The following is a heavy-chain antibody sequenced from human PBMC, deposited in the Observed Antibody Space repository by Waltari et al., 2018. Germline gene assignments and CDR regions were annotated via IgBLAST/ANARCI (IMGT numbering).Heavy chain of an antibody. V-gene: IGHV1-46*01. J-gene: IGHJ3*02. D-gene: IGHD2-15*01. CDR2: SYPSGGST. CDR3: ARLAPRWAFDI. CDR1: GYTFTSYY. Sequence: QVQLVQSGAEVKKPGDSVKVSCKASGYTFTSYYMHWVRPAPGQGLEWMGISYPSGGSTSYAQKCQGRGTMTRDTATSTVDMELSSLRSEDTAVYYCARLAPRWAFDIWGQGTMVTVSS.